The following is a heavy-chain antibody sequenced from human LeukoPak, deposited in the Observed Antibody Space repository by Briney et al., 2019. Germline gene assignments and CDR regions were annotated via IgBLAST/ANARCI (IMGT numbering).Heavy chain of an antibody. D-gene: IGHD3-10*01. CDR3: TRDAKGDYFGAGSSRYYFDY. Sequence: GGSLRLSCSASGFAFGDYAMIWFRQAPGKGLEWVGFIRSKPYGDTTEYAASVQGRFTISRDDSKSISYLQMNSLKTEDTAVYYCTRDAKGDYFGAGSSRYYFDYWGQGTLVTVSS. CDR1: GFAFGDYA. J-gene: IGHJ4*02. V-gene: IGHV3-49*03. CDR2: IRSKPYGDTT.